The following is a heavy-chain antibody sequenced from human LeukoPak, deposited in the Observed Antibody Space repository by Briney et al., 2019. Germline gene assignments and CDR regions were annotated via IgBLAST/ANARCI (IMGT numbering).Heavy chain of an antibody. Sequence: ASVKVSCKASGYTFTGYYMHWVRQAPGQGLEWMGWINPNSGGTNYAQKFQGRVAMTRDTSISTAYMELSRLRSDDTAVYYCARTFGGVIGHGDYWGQGTLVTVSS. D-gene: IGHD3-16*02. CDR1: GYTFTGYY. V-gene: IGHV1-2*02. CDR3: ARTFGGVIGHGDY. J-gene: IGHJ4*02. CDR2: INPNSGGT.